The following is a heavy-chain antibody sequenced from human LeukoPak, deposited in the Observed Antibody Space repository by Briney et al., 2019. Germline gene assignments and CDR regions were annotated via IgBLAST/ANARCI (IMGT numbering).Heavy chain of an antibody. D-gene: IGHD3-22*01. CDR3: ARDGYDSSGYYYNWFDP. J-gene: IGHJ5*02. V-gene: IGHV7-4-1*02. Sequence: ASVKVSCKASGYTFTNYAMNWVRQAPGQGLEWMGWINTNTGNPTYAQGFTGRFVFSLDTSVSTAYLQISSLKAEDTAVYYCARDGYDSSGYYYNWFDPWGQGTLVTVSS. CDR2: INTNTGNP. CDR1: GYTFTNYA.